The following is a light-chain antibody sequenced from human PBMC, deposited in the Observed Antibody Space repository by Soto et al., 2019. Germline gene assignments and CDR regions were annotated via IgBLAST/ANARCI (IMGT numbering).Light chain of an antibody. CDR2: GAS. Sequence: EIVLTQSPGTLSLSPGERATLSCRASQSVSSSYLAWYQQKPGQTPRLLIYGASSRAAGIPDRFSGSGSGTDFALTISGLEPEDFAVYYCQQYVNSPYTFGQGTKLESK. J-gene: IGKJ2*01. CDR1: QSVSSSY. V-gene: IGKV3-20*01. CDR3: QQYVNSPYT.